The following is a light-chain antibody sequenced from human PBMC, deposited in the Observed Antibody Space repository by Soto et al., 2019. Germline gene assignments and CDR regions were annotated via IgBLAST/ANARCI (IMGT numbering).Light chain of an antibody. CDR2: DVS. Sequence: QSALTQPASVSGSPGQSITISCTGTSSDVGGYNYVSWYQQHPGKAPKLMIYDVSNRPSGVSNRFSGSKSGNTASLTISGLQAEDEADYYCSSYTSNSPPGYVFGTGTKVTVL. CDR3: SSYTSNSPPGYV. J-gene: IGLJ1*01. CDR1: SSDVGGYNY. V-gene: IGLV2-14*01.